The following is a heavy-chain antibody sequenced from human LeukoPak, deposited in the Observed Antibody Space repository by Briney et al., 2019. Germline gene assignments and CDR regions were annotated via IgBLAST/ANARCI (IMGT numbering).Heavy chain of an antibody. J-gene: IGHJ4*02. D-gene: IGHD3-3*01. CDR1: GFTFSSYA. CDR3: AKTLGVVRVRFAY. Sequence: GGSLRLSCAASGFTFSSYAMHWVRQAPGKGLEWVAVISYDGSNKYYADSVKGRFTISRDNSKNTLYLQMNSLRAEDTAVYYCAKTLGVVRVRFAYWAQEPLVPVSS. CDR2: ISYDGSNK. V-gene: IGHV3-30*04.